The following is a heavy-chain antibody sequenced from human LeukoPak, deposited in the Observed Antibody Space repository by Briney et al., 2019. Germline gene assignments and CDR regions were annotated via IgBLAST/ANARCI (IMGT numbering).Heavy chain of an antibody. Sequence: SVTVSCKASGGTFSSYAISWVRQAPGQGLEWMGGIIPIFGTSNYAQKFQGRVTITTDESTSTAYMELSSLRSEDTAVYYCARGSPIGTVVLDYWGQGTLVTVSS. J-gene: IGHJ4*02. CDR2: IIPIFGTS. D-gene: IGHD4-23*01. CDR3: ARGSPIGTVVLDY. V-gene: IGHV1-69*05. CDR1: GGTFSSYA.